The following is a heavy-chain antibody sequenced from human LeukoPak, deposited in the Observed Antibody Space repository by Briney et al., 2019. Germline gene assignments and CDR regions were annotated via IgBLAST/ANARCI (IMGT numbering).Heavy chain of an antibody. CDR2: INSDGSST. CDR3: AKDYLVVRGVDYFDY. J-gene: IGHJ4*02. D-gene: IGHD3-10*01. Sequence: PGGSLRLSCAASGFTFSSYWMHWVRQAPGKGLVWVSRINSDGSSTSYADSVKGRFTISRDNAKNTLYLQMNSLRAEDTAVYYCAKDYLVVRGVDYFDYWGQGTLVTVSS. CDR1: GFTFSSYW. V-gene: IGHV3-74*01.